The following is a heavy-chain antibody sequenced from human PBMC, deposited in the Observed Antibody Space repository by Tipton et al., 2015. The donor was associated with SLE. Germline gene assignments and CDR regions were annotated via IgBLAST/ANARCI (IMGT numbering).Heavy chain of an antibody. Sequence: TLSLTCTVSGGSISSYYWSWIRQPPGKGLEWIGYIYYSGSTNYNPSLKSRVTISVDTSKNQFSLKLSSVTAADTAVYYCARDGKAAAGSYYYYYGMDVWGPGTTVTVSS. CDR1: GGSISSYY. V-gene: IGHV4-59*01. D-gene: IGHD6-13*01. CDR2: IYYSGST. J-gene: IGHJ6*02. CDR3: ARDGKAAAGSYYYYYGMDV.